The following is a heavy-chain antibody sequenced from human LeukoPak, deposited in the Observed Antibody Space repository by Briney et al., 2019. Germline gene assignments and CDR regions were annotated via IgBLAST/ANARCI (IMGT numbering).Heavy chain of an antibody. CDR1: GGSISRYY. V-gene: IGHV4-59*12. CDR2: IYHSGST. J-gene: IGHJ4*02. CDR3: ARGRGGNSGDN. Sequence: SETLSLTCTVSGGSISRYYWGWIRQPPGKGLEWIGSIYHSGSTNSNPSLKSRVTISLDTSKNQFSLTLSSLTAADTAAYYCARGRGGNSGDNWGQGTLVTVSS. D-gene: IGHD4-23*01.